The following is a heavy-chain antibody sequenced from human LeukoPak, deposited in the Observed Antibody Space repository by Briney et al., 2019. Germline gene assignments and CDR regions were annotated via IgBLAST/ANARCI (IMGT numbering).Heavy chain of an antibody. Sequence: SETLSLTCTLSGGPFSTYYWSWIRQPPGKGLELIGYMYDSGSTNYNPSLKSRVTISVDTSKTQFSLKLNSVTAADTAVYYCARHGGSYTFDYWGQGALVTVSS. D-gene: IGHD1-26*01. CDR1: GGPFSTYY. CDR2: MYDSGST. V-gene: IGHV4-59*01. CDR3: ARHGGSYTFDY. J-gene: IGHJ4*02.